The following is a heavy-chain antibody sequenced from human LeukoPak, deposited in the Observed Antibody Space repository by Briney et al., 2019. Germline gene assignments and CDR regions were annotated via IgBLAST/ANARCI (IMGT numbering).Heavy chain of an antibody. J-gene: IGHJ4*02. D-gene: IGHD1-26*01. CDR3: AKDTGELLLARHY. CDR2: ISGSGGST. V-gene: IGHV3-23*01. Sequence: GGSLRLSCAASGFAFGGYSMSWVRQAPGKGLEWVSAISGSGGSTYYADSVKGRFTISRDNSKNTLYLQMNSLRAEDTAVYYCAKDTGELLLARHYWGQGTLVTVSS. CDR1: GFAFGGYS.